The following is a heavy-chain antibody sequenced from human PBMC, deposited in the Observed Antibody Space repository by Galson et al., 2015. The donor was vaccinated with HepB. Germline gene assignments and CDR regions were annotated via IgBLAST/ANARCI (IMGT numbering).Heavy chain of an antibody. CDR3: ARDYTGLRFLEWLFDY. Sequence: SLRLSCAASGFTFSSYGMHWVRQAPGKGLEWVAVIWYDGSNKYYADSVKGRFTISRDNSKNTLYLQMSSLRAEDTAVYYCARDYTGLRFLEWLFDYWGQGTLVTVSS. J-gene: IGHJ4*02. V-gene: IGHV3-33*01. D-gene: IGHD3-3*01. CDR2: IWYDGSNK. CDR1: GFTFSSYG.